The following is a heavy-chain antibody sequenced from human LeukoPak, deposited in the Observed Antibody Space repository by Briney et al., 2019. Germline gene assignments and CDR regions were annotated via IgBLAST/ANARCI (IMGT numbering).Heavy chain of an antibody. CDR2: ISSSGSTI. CDR3: ARFYGDETHFDY. D-gene: IGHD4-17*01. J-gene: IGHJ4*02. V-gene: IGHV3-48*03. CDR1: GFTFSSYE. Sequence: GGSLRLSCAASGFTFSSYEMNWVRQAPGKGLEWVSYISSSGSTIYYADSVRGRFTISRDNAKNSLYLQMNSLRAEDTAVYYCARFYGDETHFDYWGQGTLVTVSS.